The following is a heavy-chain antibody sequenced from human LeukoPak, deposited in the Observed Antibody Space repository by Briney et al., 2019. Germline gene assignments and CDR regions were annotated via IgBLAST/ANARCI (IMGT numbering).Heavy chain of an antibody. CDR1: GGTFSSYT. D-gene: IGHD2-2*02. CDR2: IIPIFGTA. CDR3: ARDPKLGYCSSTSCYKGVRRWFDP. V-gene: IGHV1-69*13. J-gene: IGHJ5*02. Sequence: GASVKVSCKASGGTFSSYTISWVRQAPGQGLEWMGGIIPIFGTANYAQKFQGRVTITADESTSTAYMELSSLRSEDTAVYYCARDPKLGYCSSTSCYKGVRRWFDPWGQGTLVTVSS.